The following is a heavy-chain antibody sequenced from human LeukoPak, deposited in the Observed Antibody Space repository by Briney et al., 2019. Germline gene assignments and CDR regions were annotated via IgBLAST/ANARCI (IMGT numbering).Heavy chain of an antibody. CDR1: GFTFSSYA. D-gene: IGHD6-13*01. CDR3: AKDIGSFSSSWSPFDY. CDR2: ISWDGGST. J-gene: IGHJ4*02. V-gene: IGHV3-43*01. Sequence: GGSLRLSCAASGFTFSSYAMHWVRQAPGKGLEWVSLISWDGGSTYYADSVKGRFTISRDNSKNSLYLQMNSLRTEDTALYYCAKDIGSFSSSWSPFDYWGQGTLVTVSS.